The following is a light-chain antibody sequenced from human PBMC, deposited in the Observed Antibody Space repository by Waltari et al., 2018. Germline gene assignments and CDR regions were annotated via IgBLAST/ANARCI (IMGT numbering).Light chain of an antibody. CDR1: SGFNVGTYR. J-gene: IGLJ2*01. CDR3: MTWHSSAVV. V-gene: IGLV5-45*03. Sequence: QAVLTQPSSLSASPGASASLTCTLRSGFNVGTYRISWFQQKPGSPPRYLLRYRSDSDKQQGSGVPSRFSGSKDASANAGILVISGLQSEDEADYYCMTWHSSAVVFGGGTKLTVL. CDR2: YRSDSDK.